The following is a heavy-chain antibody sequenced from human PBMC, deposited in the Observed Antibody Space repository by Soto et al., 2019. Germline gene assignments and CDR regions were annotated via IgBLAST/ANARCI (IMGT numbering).Heavy chain of an antibody. V-gene: IGHV3-30*18. CDR1: GFTFSSYG. CDR2: ISYDGSNK. J-gene: IGHJ4*02. CDR3: AKDHLNWGIQLWLPFDY. D-gene: IGHD5-18*01. Sequence: QVQLVESGGGVVQPGRSLRLSCAASGFTFSSYGMHWVRQAPGKGLEWVAVISYDGSNKYYADSVKGRFTISRDNSKNRLYLQMNSLRAEDTAVYYCAKDHLNWGIQLWLPFDYWGQGTLVTVSS.